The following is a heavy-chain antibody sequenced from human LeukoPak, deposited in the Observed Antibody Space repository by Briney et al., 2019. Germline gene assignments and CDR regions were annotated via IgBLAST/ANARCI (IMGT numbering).Heavy chain of an antibody. V-gene: IGHV1-8*03. CDR3: ARSIAAAGTGFDY. CDR2: MNPNSGNT. D-gene: IGHD6-13*01. J-gene: IGHJ4*02. CDR1: GYTFTSYV. Sequence: GASVKVSCKASGYTFTSYVINWVRQATGQGLEWMGWMNPNSGNTGYAQKFQGRVTITRNTSISTAYMELSSLRSEDTAVYYCARSIAAAGTGFDYWGQGTLVTVSS.